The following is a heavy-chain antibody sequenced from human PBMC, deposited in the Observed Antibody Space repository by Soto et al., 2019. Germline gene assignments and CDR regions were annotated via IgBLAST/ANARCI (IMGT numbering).Heavy chain of an antibody. J-gene: IGHJ5*02. CDR2: IIPMFGTA. V-gene: IGHV1-69*01. Sequence: QVQLVQSGAEERKPGSSVKVSCKASGGTFSTSAISWVRQAPGQGLEWMEGIIPMFGTARYAQSFQGRVTITADESTSTAYMQLSSLRSDDTAVYYCAKDFGHGHCSGGSCYTLDPWGQGTLVVVSS. D-gene: IGHD2-15*01. CDR1: GGTFSTSA. CDR3: AKDFGHGHCSGGSCYTLDP.